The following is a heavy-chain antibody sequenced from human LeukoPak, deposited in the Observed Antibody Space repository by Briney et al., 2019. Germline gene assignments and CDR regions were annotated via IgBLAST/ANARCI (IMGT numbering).Heavy chain of an antibody. V-gene: IGHV1-24*01. Sequence: ASVKVSCKVSGYTLTELSMHWVRQAPGKGLEWMGGFDPEDGETIYAQKFQGRVTMTEDTSTDTAYMELSSLRSEDTAVYYCATALVRIAAAGSSHFDYWGQGTLVTVSS. J-gene: IGHJ4*02. CDR1: GYTLTELS. CDR2: FDPEDGET. D-gene: IGHD6-13*01. CDR3: ATALVRIAAAGSSHFDY.